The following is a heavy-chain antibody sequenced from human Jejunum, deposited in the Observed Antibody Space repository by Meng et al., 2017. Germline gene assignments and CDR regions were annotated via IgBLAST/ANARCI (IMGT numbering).Heavy chain of an antibody. CDR3: ARGGYSVYDTFNI. D-gene: IGHD3-22*01. CDR2: IKSDETST. J-gene: IGHJ3*02. CDR1: GFTSSNYW. V-gene: IGHV3-74*01. Sequence: GGSLRLSCAASGFTSSNYWMHWVRQAPGKGLVWVSRIKSDETSTNYADSAKGRFTISGDNARNTLYLQMDSLGAEDTAVYYCARGGYSVYDTFNIWGQGTVVTVSS.